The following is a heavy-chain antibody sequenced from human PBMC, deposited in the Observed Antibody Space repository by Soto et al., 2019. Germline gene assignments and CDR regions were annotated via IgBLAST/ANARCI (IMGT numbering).Heavy chain of an antibody. CDR2: IYPGDSDT. Sequence: GESLKISCKGTGYSFTSYWNGWVRQMPGKGLEWMGIIYPGDSDTRYSPPFQGQDTISAAQSISSAYLQWRSLKASDTAMHCCARMYYDIWTSDNLFDYWGQGTLVTVSS. CDR3: ARMYYDIWTSDNLFDY. J-gene: IGHJ4*02. D-gene: IGHD3-9*01. CDR1: GYSFTSYW. V-gene: IGHV5-51*01.